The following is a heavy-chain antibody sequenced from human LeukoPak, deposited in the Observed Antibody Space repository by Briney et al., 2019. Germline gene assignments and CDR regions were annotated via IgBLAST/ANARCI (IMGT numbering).Heavy chain of an antibody. CDR3: ARDNGGPDDY. Sequence: GGSLRLSCAASQFTFSRYWMSWVRQAPGKGLEWVANIKQDGSEKYYVDSVKGRFTISRDNAKNSLYLQMNSLRAEDTAVYYCARDNGGPDDYWGQGTLVTVSS. J-gene: IGHJ4*02. CDR1: QFTFSRYW. V-gene: IGHV3-7*01. CDR2: IKQDGSEK. D-gene: IGHD3-16*01.